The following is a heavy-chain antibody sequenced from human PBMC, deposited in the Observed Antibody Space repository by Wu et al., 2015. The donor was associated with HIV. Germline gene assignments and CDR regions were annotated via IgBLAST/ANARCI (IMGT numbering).Heavy chain of an antibody. V-gene: IGHV1-2*02. CDR2: INTNSGGT. CDR3: ASSDIVVVPARYYYYGMDV. D-gene: IGHD2-2*01. J-gene: IGHJ6*02. Sequence: QVQLVQSGAEVKKPGASVKVSCKTSGYTFTGYYLHWMRLAPGQGLEWMGWINTNSGGTNYAQKFQGRVTMTRDTSISTAYMELSRLRSDDTAVYYCASSDIVVVPARYYYYGMDVWGQGTTVTVSS. CDR1: GYTFTGYY.